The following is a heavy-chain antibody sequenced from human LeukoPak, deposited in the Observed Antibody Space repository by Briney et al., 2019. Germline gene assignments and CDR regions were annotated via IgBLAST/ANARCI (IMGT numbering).Heavy chain of an antibody. Sequence: SETLSLTCTVSGGSISSYYWSWIRQPPGKGLEWIGYIYYNGNTNYNPSLKSRVTISVDTSKKQFSLKLSSVIAADTAVYYCARDRGIVAQFDPWGQGTLVTVSS. V-gene: IGHV4-59*01. CDR3: ARDRGIVAQFDP. J-gene: IGHJ5*02. CDR2: IYYNGNT. D-gene: IGHD1-26*01. CDR1: GGSISSYY.